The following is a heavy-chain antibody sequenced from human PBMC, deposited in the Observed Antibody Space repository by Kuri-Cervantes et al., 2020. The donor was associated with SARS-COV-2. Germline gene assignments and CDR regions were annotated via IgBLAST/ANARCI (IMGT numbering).Heavy chain of an antibody. J-gene: IGHJ6*02. CDR2: IYWNDDK. CDR3: ASIAARRVSYYYYGMDV. D-gene: IGHD6-6*01. Sequence: SGPTLVTPTQTLTLTCTFSGFSLSTSGVGVGWIRQPPGKALEWLALIYWNDDKRYSPSLKSRPTITKDTSKNQVVLTMTNMDPVDTATYYCASIAARRVSYYYYGMDVWGQGTTVTVSS. CDR1: GFSLSTSGVG. V-gene: IGHV2-5*01.